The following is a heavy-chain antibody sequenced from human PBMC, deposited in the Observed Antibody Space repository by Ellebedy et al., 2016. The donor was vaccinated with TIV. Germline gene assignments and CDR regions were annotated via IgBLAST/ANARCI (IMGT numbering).Heavy chain of an antibody. CDR1: GGSFSGYY. CDR2: IYTSGST. Sequence: SETLSLTCAVYGGSFSGYYWSWIRQPAGKGLEWIGRIYTSGSTNYNPSLKSRVTMSVDTSKNQFSLKLSSVTAADTAVYYCARDRFRGISSTFDYWGQGTLVTVSS. V-gene: IGHV4-4*07. J-gene: IGHJ4*02. CDR3: ARDRFRGISSTFDY. D-gene: IGHD1-14*01.